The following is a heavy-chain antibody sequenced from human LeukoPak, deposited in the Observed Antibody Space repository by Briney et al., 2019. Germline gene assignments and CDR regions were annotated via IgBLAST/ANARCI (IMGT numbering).Heavy chain of an antibody. CDR1: GGSISSYY. D-gene: IGHD5-24*01. V-gene: IGHV4-59*01. Sequence: SETLSLTCTVSGGSISSYYWRWIRQPPGKGRVGIGYIYYSGSTNYYPSLKSRVTISVDTSKNQFSLKLSSVAAADRAVYYCATVYNETDAFDIWGQGTMVTVSS. J-gene: IGHJ3*02. CDR2: IYYSGST. CDR3: ATVYNETDAFDI.